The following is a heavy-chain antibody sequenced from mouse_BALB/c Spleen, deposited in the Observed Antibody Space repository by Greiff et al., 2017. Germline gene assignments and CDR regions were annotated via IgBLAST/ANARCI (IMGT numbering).Heavy chain of an antibody. CDR2: IRLKSNNYAT. V-gene: IGHV6-6*02. D-gene: IGHD4-1*01. J-gene: IGHJ2*01. Sequence: EVKLMESGGGLVQPGGSMKLSCVASGFTFSNYWMNWVRQSPEKGLEWVAEIRLKSNNYATHYAESVKGRFTISRDDSKSSVYLQMNNLRAEDTGIYYCTRLGLLLFDYWGQGTTLTVSS. CDR3: TRLGLLLFDY. CDR1: GFTFSNYW.